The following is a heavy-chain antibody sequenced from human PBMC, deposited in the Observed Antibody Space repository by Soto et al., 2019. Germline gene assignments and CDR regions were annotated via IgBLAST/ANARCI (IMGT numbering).Heavy chain of an antibody. Sequence: SETLSLTCTVSGGSISSYYWSWIRQPPGKGLEWIGYIYYSGSTNYNPSLKSRVTISVDTSKNQFSLKLSSVTAADTAVYYCARDPGSSSWYDAHAGYYYGMDVWGQGTTVTVSS. V-gene: IGHV4-59*01. J-gene: IGHJ6*02. D-gene: IGHD6-13*01. CDR2: IYYSGST. CDR1: GGSISSYY. CDR3: ARDPGSSSWYDAHAGYYYGMDV.